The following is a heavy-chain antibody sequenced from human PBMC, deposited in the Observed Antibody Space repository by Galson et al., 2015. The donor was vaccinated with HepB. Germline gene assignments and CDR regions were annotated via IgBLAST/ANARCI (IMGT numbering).Heavy chain of an antibody. CDR2: ISYDGSNK. CDR3: AKALSAATLYYYYGMDV. V-gene: IGHV3-30*18. Sequence: SLRLSCAASGFTFSSYGMHWVRQAPGKGLEWVAVISYDGSNKYYADSVEGRFTISRDNSKNTLYLQMNSLRAEDTAVYYCAKALSAATLYYYYGMDVWGQGTTVTVSS. D-gene: IGHD2-15*01. J-gene: IGHJ6*02. CDR1: GFTFSSYG.